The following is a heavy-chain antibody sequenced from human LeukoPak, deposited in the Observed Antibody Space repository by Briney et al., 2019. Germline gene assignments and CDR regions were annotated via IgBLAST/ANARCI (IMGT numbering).Heavy chain of an antibody. CDR1: GFTFSTYS. CDR3: ARDKAVGPTHFDY. Sequence: GGSLRLSCAASGFTFSTYSMNWVRQAPGKGLEWVSSISSSSSTYIYYADSVKGRFTISRDNAKNSLYLQMNSLRAEDTAVYNCARDKAVGPTHFDYWGQGTLVTVSS. J-gene: IGHJ4*02. D-gene: IGHD1-26*01. CDR2: ISSSSSTYI. V-gene: IGHV3-21*01.